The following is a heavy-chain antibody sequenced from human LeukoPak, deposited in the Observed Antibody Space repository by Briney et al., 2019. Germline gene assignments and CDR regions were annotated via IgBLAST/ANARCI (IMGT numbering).Heavy chain of an antibody. V-gene: IGHV4-31*03. J-gene: IGHJ4*02. Sequence: SETLSLTCTVSGGSISSGGYYWSWIRQHPGKGLEWLGYIYYSGSTYYNPSLKGRVTISVDTSKNQFSLKLSSVTAADTAVYYCARLTYYYDSSGNSPDYWGQGTLVTVSS. CDR1: GGSISSGGYY. CDR3: ARLTYYYDSSGNSPDY. D-gene: IGHD3-22*01. CDR2: IYYSGST.